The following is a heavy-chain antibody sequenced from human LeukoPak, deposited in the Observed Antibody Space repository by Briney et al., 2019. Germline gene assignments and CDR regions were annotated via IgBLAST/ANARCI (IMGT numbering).Heavy chain of an antibody. D-gene: IGHD6-13*01. Sequence: GVLRLSCAASWVDLCRFAMSGVPQAPREGLECGSDISGSGIKTYYADSVTGRFTISRDNSKHTVYLQMNSLTAEDTAIYYCARANSGIAATDIIDYWGQGTLVTVSS. CDR3: ARANSGIAATDIIDY. CDR2: ISGSGIKT. J-gene: IGHJ4*02. CDR1: WVDLCRFA. V-gene: IGHV3-23*01.